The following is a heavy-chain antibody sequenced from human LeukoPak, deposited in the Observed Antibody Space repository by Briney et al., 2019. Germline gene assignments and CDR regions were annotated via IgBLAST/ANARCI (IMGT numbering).Heavy chain of an antibody. CDR1: GFTFSSYE. V-gene: IGHV3-48*03. CDR3: ARDLGQYYDTSDNWFDP. D-gene: IGHD3-22*01. Sequence: GGSLRLSCAASGFTFSSYEMNWVRQAPGKGLEWVSYISSSGSTIYYADSVKGRFTIPRDNAKNTLNLQMNSLRAEDTAVYYCARDLGQYYDTSDNWFDPWGQGTLVTVSS. J-gene: IGHJ5*02. CDR2: ISSSGSTI.